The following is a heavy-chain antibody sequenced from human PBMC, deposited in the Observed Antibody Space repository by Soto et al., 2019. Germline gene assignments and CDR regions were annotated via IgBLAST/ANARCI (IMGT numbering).Heavy chain of an antibody. CDR3: ATEKYGAGRVGVYF. Sequence: ASVKVSCKASGGTSTIYTITWVRQAPGQGLAWMGRIVPLLGLTNYARDFQDRVTITADSSTSTAYMELSSLRFDDTAVYFCATEKYGAGRVGVYFWGQGTQVTVS. V-gene: IGHV1-69*04. CDR1: GGTSTIYT. J-gene: IGHJ4*02. CDR2: IVPLLGLT. D-gene: IGHD1-26*01.